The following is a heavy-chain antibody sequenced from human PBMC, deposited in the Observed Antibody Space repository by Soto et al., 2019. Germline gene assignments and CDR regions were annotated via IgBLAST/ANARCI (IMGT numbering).Heavy chain of an antibody. CDR3: ASILAGALHLDY. Sequence: EVQLVESGGGVVRPGGSLRLSCAASGFTFDDYGMSWVRQAPGKGLEWVSGINWNGGSTGYAESVKGRFTISSDKDTNSLYLQMDSLRAEDTALYYCASILAGALHLDYWGQGTLVTVSS. CDR1: GFTFDDYG. D-gene: IGHD2-15*01. CDR2: INWNGGST. J-gene: IGHJ4*02. V-gene: IGHV3-20*04.